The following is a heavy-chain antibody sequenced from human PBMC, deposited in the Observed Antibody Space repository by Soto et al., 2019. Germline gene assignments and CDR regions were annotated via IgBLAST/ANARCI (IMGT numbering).Heavy chain of an antibody. Sequence: GGSLRLSCAASGFIFSTYAMNWVRQAPGKGLEWVATVSGSGGTTRYGDSVKGRFTISRDNSKNTVYLEMKDLRAEDTALYYCAKARGGGDYYFYMDVWGKGTTVTVSS. CDR3: AKARGGGDYYFYMDV. V-gene: IGHV3-23*01. D-gene: IGHD3-16*01. J-gene: IGHJ6*03. CDR2: VSGSGGTT. CDR1: GFIFSTYA.